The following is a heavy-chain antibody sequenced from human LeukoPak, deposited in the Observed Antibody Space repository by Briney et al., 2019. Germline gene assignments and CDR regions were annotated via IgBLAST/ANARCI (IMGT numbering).Heavy chain of an antibody. CDR2: VSGSGRTT. CDR3: AKDMRFGESYFDY. J-gene: IGHJ4*02. D-gene: IGHD3-16*01. Sequence: GGSLRLSCAASGFIFRSYAMSWVRQAPGKGLEWVSGVSGSGRTTYYADSVKGRFTASRDNSRDTLYLQMDSLRAEDTAVYYCAKDMRFGESYFDYWGQGTLVTVSS. CDR1: GFIFRSYA. V-gene: IGHV3-23*01.